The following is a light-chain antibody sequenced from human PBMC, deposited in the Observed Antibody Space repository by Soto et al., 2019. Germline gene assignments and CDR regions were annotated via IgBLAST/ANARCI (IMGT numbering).Light chain of an antibody. V-gene: IGKV3-11*01. J-gene: IGKJ5*01. CDR1: QGVSSY. Sequence: EIVLTQSPATLSLSPGEEAPLSCRAGQGVSSYLAWYQQKPGQAPRLLIYDASKRATGIPARFSGSGSGTDFTLTISSLEPEDFAVYYCQQRSNRITFGQGTRLEIK. CDR2: DAS. CDR3: QQRSNRIT.